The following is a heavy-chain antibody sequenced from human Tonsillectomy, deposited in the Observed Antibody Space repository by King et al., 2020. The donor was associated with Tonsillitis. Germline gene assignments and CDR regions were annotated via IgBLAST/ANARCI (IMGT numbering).Heavy chain of an antibody. Sequence: VQLVESGGGVVQPGRSLRLSCAASGFAFSTYGMHWVRQAPGKGLEWVAVMSYDGSDKYYADSVRGRFTISRDNSKNTLSLQMNSLRAEDTAVYYCAKDGVGPTPALALSFDPWGQGTLVTVSS. CDR2: MSYDGSDK. V-gene: IGHV3-30*18. CDR1: GFAFSTYG. CDR3: AKDGVGPTPALALSFDP. J-gene: IGHJ5*02. D-gene: IGHD1-26*01.